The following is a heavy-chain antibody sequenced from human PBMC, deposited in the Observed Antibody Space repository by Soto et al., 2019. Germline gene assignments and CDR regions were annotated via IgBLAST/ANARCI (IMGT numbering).Heavy chain of an antibody. J-gene: IGHJ4*02. Sequence: PSETLSLTCTVSGDSISSGGYYWSWIRQHPGKGLEWIGYTYYSGSTYYNPSLKSRVTISVETSKNQLSLKLSSVTAADTAVYNCARFDPGSSAYYFDYWGQGTLVTVSS. CDR2: TYYSGST. D-gene: IGHD3-22*01. CDR3: ARFDPGSSAYYFDY. V-gene: IGHV4-31*03. CDR1: GDSISSGGYY.